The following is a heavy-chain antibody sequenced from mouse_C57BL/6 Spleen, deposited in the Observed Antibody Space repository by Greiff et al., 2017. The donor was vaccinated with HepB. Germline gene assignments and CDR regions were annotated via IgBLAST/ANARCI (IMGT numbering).Heavy chain of an antibody. CDR3: TYAMDY. CDR2: IDPSDSYT. Sequence: QVQLQQPGAELVKPGASVKLSCKASGYTFTGYWMQWVKQRPGQGLEWIGEIDPSDSYTNYNQKFKGKATLTVDTSSSTAYMQLSSLTSEDSAVYYCTYAMDYWGQGTSVTVSS. V-gene: IGHV1-50*01. CDR1: GYTFTGYW. J-gene: IGHJ4*01.